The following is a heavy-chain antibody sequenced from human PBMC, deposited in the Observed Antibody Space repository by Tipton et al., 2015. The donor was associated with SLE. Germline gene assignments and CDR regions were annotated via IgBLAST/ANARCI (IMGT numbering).Heavy chain of an antibody. V-gene: IGHV4-59*08. D-gene: IGHD4-17*01. CDR2: IYYSGGT. Sequence: TLSLTCTVSGGSISSYYWSWVRQPPGKGLEWIGYIYYSGGTNYNPSLKSRVTTSVDTSKNRFSLKLSSVTAADTAVYYCARLFSPTPYGDYVYFDYWGQGTLVTVSS. CDR3: ARLFSPTPYGDYVYFDY. J-gene: IGHJ4*02. CDR1: GGSISSYY.